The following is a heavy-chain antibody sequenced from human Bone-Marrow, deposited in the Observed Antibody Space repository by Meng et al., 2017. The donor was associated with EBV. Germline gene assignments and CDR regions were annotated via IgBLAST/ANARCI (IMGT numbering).Heavy chain of an antibody. CDR2: LIPMSGAP. CDR1: GGTFSSDA. V-gene: IGHV1-69*01. J-gene: IGHJ4*02. D-gene: IGHD3-10*01. Sequence: QVRCGQAGAGVKKPGSPGKVSCKAPGGTFSSDAISWVRQAPGQGLEWMGGLIPMSGAPNYAQKFQGRVTITADESTSTHYMDLSSLRSEDTAVYYCASESGRGYTPDYWGQGTLVTVSS. CDR3: ASESGRGYTPDY.